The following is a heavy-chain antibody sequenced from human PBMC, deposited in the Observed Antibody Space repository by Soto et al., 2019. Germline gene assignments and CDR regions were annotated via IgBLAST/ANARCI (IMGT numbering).Heavy chain of an antibody. CDR3: ARWEQPLFDY. D-gene: IGHD1-26*01. Sequence: QVKLVESGGGVVQPGRSLRLSCAASGFNVSAYTMHWVRQAPGKGLEWVAVISSDGNHKYYTDSVKGRFTISRDTSTNTLYLQMTSLRAEDTAVYSCARWEQPLFDYWGQGTLVTVSS. CDR2: ISSDGNHK. J-gene: IGHJ4*02. V-gene: IGHV3-30-3*01. CDR1: GFNVSAYT.